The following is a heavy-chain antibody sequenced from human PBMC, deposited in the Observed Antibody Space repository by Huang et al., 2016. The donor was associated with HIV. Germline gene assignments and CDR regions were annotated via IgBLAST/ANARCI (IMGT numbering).Heavy chain of an antibody. J-gene: IGHJ4*02. CDR3: AHSAFGTSGYYFRMHFDY. CDR2: IYSDDDK. Sequence: QITLKESGPMLVKPTQTLTLTCTFSGFSLSTSEVGGGWIRQPPGKALAWLALIYSDDDKRYRPSRKSRLTITKDTSRNQVVLTMTNMDPVDTGTYYCAHSAFGTSGYYFRMHFDYWGQGALVTVSS. V-gene: IGHV2-5*02. D-gene: IGHD3-22*01. CDR1: GFSLSTSEVG.